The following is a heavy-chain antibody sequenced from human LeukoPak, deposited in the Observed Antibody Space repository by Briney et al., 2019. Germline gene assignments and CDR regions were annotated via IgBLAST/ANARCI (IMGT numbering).Heavy chain of an antibody. Sequence: ASVKVSGKASGGTFSSYAISGVRQAPGQGLEWMGRIIPIVGIANYAQKFQGRVTITADKSTRTAYMGLSSLRSEDTAVYYCARVAPPYSYDRGVYFDYWGHGTLVTVSS. J-gene: IGHJ4*01. CDR2: IIPIVGIA. CDR3: ARVAPPYSYDRGVYFDY. D-gene: IGHD5-18*01. V-gene: IGHV1-69*04. CDR1: GGTFSSYA.